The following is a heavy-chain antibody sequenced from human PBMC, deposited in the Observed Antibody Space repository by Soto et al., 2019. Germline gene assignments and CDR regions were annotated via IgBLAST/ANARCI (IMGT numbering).Heavy chain of an antibody. J-gene: IGHJ6*02. CDR3: ARSSQQQLAHYYYYGMDV. D-gene: IGHD6-13*01. Sequence: GESLKISCKGSGYSFTSYWISWVRQMPGKGLEWMGRIDPSDSYTNYSPSFQGHVTISADKSISTAYLQWSSLKASDTAMYYCARSSQQQLAHYYYYGMDVWGQGTTVTVSS. CDR2: IDPSDSYT. CDR1: GYSFTSYW. V-gene: IGHV5-10-1*01.